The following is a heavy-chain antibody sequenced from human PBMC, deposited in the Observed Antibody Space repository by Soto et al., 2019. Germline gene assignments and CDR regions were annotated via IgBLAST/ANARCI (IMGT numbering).Heavy chain of an antibody. CDR1: GYTLTELS. CDR2: FDPEDGET. J-gene: IGHJ3*02. Sequence: ASVKVSCKVSGYTLTELSMHWVRQAPGKGLEWMGGFDPEDGETIYAQKFQGRVTMTEDTSTDTAYMELSSLRSEDTAVYYCANGWRFGVGEDAFDIWGQGTMVTVSS. V-gene: IGHV1-24*01. D-gene: IGHD3-3*01. CDR3: ANGWRFGVGEDAFDI.